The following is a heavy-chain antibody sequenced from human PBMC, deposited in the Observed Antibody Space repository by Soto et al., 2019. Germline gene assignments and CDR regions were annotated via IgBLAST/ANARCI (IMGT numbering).Heavy chain of an antibody. CDR1: GGTFGSYA. V-gene: IGHV1-69*06. CDR3: ARVGLGPDLGFAMPV. D-gene: IGHD2-2*01. Sequence: SVKVSCKASGGTFGSYAISWVRQAPGQGLEWMGGLIPIFGTANYAQKFQGRVTITADKPTSTAYMELSSLGFDDTAVYFCARVGLGPDLGFAMPVWGPGTTVTVSS. J-gene: IGHJ6*02. CDR2: LIPIFGTA.